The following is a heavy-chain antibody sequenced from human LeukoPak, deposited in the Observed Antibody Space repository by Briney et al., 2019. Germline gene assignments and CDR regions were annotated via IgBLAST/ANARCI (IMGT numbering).Heavy chain of an antibody. D-gene: IGHD4-17*01. CDR1: GFTFSGSA. J-gene: IGHJ4*02. V-gene: IGHV3-73*01. Sequence: GGSLRLSCAASGFTFSGSAMHWVRQASGKGLEWVGRIRSKANSYATAYAASVKGRFTISRGDSKNTAYLQMNSLKTEDTAVYYCTRTNGDYGRGDYWGQGTLVTVSS. CDR2: IRSKANSYAT. CDR3: TRTNGDYGRGDY.